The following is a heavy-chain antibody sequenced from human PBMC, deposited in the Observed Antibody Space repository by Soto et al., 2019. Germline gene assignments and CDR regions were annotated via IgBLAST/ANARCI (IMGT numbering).Heavy chain of an antibody. D-gene: IGHD3-3*01. J-gene: IGHJ6*02. CDR1: GGTFSSYA. Sequence: SVKVSCKASGGTFSSYAISWVRQAPGQGLEWMGGIIPIFGTANYAQKFQGRVTITADKSTSTAYMELSSLRSEDTAVYYCARAGDYDFWSGLYYYGMDVWGQGTTVTVSS. CDR3: ARAGDYDFWSGLYYYGMDV. CDR2: IIPIFGTA. V-gene: IGHV1-69*06.